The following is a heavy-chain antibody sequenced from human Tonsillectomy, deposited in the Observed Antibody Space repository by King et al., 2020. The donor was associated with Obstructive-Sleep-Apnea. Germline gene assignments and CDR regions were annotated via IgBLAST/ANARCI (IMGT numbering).Heavy chain of an antibody. CDR1: GLTVSSNY. V-gene: IGHV3-66*01. J-gene: IGHJ4*02. CDR3: ARDGVDYYDSTGYLYY. CDR2: IYSGGST. D-gene: IGHD3-22*01. Sequence: VQLVESGGGVVQPGGSLRLSCAASGLTVSSNYMSWVRQAPGKGLEWVSVIYSGGSTYYADSVKGRFTIARDNSKNTLYLQISSLRAEDTAVYYCARDGVDYYDSTGYLYYWGQGTLVTVSS.